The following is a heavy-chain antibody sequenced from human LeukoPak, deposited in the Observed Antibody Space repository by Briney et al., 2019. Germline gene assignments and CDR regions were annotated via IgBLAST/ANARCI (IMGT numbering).Heavy chain of an antibody. CDR2: ISSSSSYI. CDR1: GFTFSDYS. D-gene: IGHD3-10*01. V-gene: IGHV3-21*04. CDR3: ARDGDGSGRYYYYYYGMDV. Sequence: TGGSLRLSCAASGFTFSDYSMNWVRQAPGKGLEWVSSISSSSSYIYYADSVKGRFTISRDNAKNSLYLQMNSLRSEDTAVYYCARDGDGSGRYYYYYYGMDVWGQGTTVTVSS. J-gene: IGHJ6*02.